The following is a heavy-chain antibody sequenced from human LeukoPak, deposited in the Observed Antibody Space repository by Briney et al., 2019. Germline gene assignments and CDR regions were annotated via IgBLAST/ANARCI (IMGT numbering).Heavy chain of an antibody. D-gene: IGHD3-22*01. J-gene: IGHJ4*02. CDR2: IDPNSGGS. CDR1: GYTFTVYY. Sequence: ASVKVSCKASGYTFTVYYLHWVRQAPGQGLEWMGWIDPNSGGSNYAQKFQGRVTMTRDTSIGTAYMGLSRLRSDDTAVYYCARVYYDRAYDYWGQGTLVTVSS. CDR3: ARVYYDRAYDY. V-gene: IGHV1-2*02.